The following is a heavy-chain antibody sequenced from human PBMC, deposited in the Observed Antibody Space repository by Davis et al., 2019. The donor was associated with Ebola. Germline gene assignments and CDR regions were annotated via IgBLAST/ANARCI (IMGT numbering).Heavy chain of an antibody. CDR1: GGSVSSGSYY. CDR3: ARVGKLAAAADYYYGMDV. D-gene: IGHD6-13*01. Sequence: PSETLSLTCTVSGGSVSSGSYYWSWIRQPPGKGLEWIGYIYYSGSTNYNPSLKSRVTISVDTSKNQFSLKLSSVTAADTAVYYCARVGKLAAAADYYYGMDVWGQGTTVTVSS. J-gene: IGHJ6*02. CDR2: IYYSGST. V-gene: IGHV4-61*01.